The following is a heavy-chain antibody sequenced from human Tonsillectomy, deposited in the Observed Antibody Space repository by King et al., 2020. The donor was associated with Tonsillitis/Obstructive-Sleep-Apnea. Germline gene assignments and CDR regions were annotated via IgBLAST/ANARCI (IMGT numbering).Heavy chain of an antibody. Sequence: VQLVESGGDLIKPGGSLRLSCAASGFTFTNAWMSWVRQAPGKGLEWVGRVKSKTEGGTTDYAAPVKGRLTISRDDSRNTLYLQMSSLKTEDTAVYYCVTDFKQGGVVVDYWGQGTLVTVSS. CDR2: VKSKTEGGTT. CDR1: GFTFTNAW. D-gene: IGHD3-16*01. V-gene: IGHV3-15*01. CDR3: VTDFKQGGVVVDY. J-gene: IGHJ4*02.